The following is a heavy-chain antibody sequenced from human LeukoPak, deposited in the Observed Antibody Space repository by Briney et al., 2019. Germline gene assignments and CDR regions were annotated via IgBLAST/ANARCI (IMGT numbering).Heavy chain of an antibody. D-gene: IGHD6-25*01. CDR2: IYHTGST. CDR1: GGSISIYY. CDR3: ARRGRNSSGWQDYL. J-gene: IGHJ4*02. V-gene: IGHV4-59*01. Sequence: PSETLSLTCTVSGGSISIYYWSWIRQPPGKGLEWIANIYHTGSTNYNPSLSSRVTISIDTAKNQFSLKLTSVTAADTAVYYCARRGRNSSGWQDYLWGQGTLVTVSS.